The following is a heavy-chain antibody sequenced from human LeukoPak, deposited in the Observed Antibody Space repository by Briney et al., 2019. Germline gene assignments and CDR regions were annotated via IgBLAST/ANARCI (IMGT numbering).Heavy chain of an antibody. Sequence: GESLKISCKGSGYSFTSYWIGWVRQMPGKGLEWMGIIYPGDSDTRYSPSFQGQVTISADKSISTAYLQWSSLKASDTAMYYCARRQFLYGSGSYTIDAFDIWGQGTMVTVSS. CDR1: GYSFTSYW. CDR3: ARRQFLYGSGSYTIDAFDI. V-gene: IGHV5-51*01. J-gene: IGHJ3*02. D-gene: IGHD3-10*01. CDR2: IYPGDSDT.